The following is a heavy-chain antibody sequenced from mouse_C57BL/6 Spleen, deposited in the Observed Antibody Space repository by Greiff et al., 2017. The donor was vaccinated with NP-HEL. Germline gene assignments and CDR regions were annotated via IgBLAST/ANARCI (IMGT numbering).Heavy chain of an antibody. Sequence: VQLQQSGPELVKPGASVKIPCKASGYTFTDYNMDWVKQSHGKSLEWIGDINPNNGGTIYNQKFKGKATLTVDKSSSTAYMELRSLTSEDTAVYYCAREGTTVPTDWYFDVWGTGTTVTVSS. D-gene: IGHD1-1*01. CDR3: AREGTTVPTDWYFDV. CDR2: INPNNGGT. V-gene: IGHV1-18*01. J-gene: IGHJ1*03. CDR1: GYTFTDYN.